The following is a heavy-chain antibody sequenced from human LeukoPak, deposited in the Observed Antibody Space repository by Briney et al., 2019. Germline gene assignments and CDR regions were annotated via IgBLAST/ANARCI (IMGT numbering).Heavy chain of an antibody. CDR2: ISSSSSTI. D-gene: IGHD6-19*01. Sequence: PGGSLRLSCAASGFTFSSYSMNWVRQAPGKGLEWVSYISSSSSTIYYADSVKGRFTISRDNAKNSLYLQMNSLRAEDTAVYYCAREAMRSGWYDHDAFDIWGQGTMVTVSS. CDR3: AREAMRSGWYDHDAFDI. CDR1: GFTFSSYS. J-gene: IGHJ3*02. V-gene: IGHV3-48*01.